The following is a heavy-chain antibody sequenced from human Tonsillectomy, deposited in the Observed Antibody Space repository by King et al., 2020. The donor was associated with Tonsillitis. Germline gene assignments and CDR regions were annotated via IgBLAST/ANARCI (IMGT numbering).Heavy chain of an antibody. CDR2: IYYSGST. J-gene: IGHJ3*02. V-gene: IGHV4-59*01. CDR3: AREISLADAFDI. Sequence: VQLQESGPGLVKPSETLSLTCTVSGGSISSYYWSWIRQPPGKGLEWIGYIYYSGSTNYNPSLTSRVTMSVDTSKSQFSLKLSSVTAADTAVYYCAREISLADAFDIWGQGTMVTVSS. D-gene: IGHD1-1*01. CDR1: GGSISSYY.